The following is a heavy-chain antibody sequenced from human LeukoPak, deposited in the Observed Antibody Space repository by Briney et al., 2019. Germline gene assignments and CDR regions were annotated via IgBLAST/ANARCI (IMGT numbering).Heavy chain of an antibody. CDR3: AISPGVMITFGGAPATDYFDY. V-gene: IGHV1-46*01. CDR1: GYSFTNYY. D-gene: IGHD3-16*01. Sequence: ASVKVSCKASGYSFTNYYLHWVRQAPGQGFEWMGIINPGGGSTTYAQKFQGRVTMTRDTSISTAYMEVSRLRSDDTAVYYCAISPGVMITFGGAPATDYFDYWGQGTLVTVSS. CDR2: INPGGGST. J-gene: IGHJ4*02.